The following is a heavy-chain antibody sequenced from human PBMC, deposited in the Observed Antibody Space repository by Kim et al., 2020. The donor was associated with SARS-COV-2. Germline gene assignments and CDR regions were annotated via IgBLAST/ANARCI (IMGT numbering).Heavy chain of an antibody. CDR1: GFSLSTSGMC. J-gene: IGHJ4*02. Sequence: SGPTLVNPTQTLTLTCTFSGFSLSTSGMCVSWIPQPPGKALEWLALIDWDDDKYYSTSLKTRLTISKDTSKNQVVLTMTNMDPVDTATYYCARYDSRSDLLDYWGQGTLVTVST. CDR3: ARYDSRSDLLDY. D-gene: IGHD6-25*01. V-gene: IGHV2-70*01. CDR2: IDWDDDK.